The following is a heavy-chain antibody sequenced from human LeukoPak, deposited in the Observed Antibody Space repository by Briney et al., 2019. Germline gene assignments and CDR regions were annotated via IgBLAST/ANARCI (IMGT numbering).Heavy chain of an antibody. CDR1: GGSISSYY. Sequence: SETLSLTCTVSGGSISSYYWSWIRQPPGKGLEWIGYIYYSGSTNYNSSLKSRVTISVDTSKNQFSLKLSSVTAADTAVYYCARGVPAAPDAFDIWGQGTMVTVSS. CDR2: IYYSGST. J-gene: IGHJ3*02. CDR3: ARGVPAAPDAFDI. V-gene: IGHV4-59*01. D-gene: IGHD2-2*01.